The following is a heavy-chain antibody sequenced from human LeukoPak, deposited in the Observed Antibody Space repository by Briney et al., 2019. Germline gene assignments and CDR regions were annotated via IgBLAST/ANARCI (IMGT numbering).Heavy chain of an antibody. J-gene: IGHJ3*02. CDR1: GFTFSSYW. V-gene: IGHV3-7*01. CDR2: IKQDGSEK. CDR3: ARSMIVVVFDAFDI. Sequence: PGGSLRLSCPASGFTFSSYWMSWVRQAPGKGLGWVANIKQDGSEKYYVDSVKGRFTISRDNAKNSLYLQMNSLSAEDTAVYYCARSMIVVVFDAFDIWGQGTMVTVSS. D-gene: IGHD3-22*01.